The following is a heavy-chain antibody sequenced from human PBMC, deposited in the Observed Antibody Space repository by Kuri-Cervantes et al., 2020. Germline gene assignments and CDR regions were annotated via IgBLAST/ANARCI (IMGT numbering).Heavy chain of an antibody. CDR2: IYYSGST. CDR1: GGSISSNSYY. V-gene: IGHV4-39*07. CDR3: AREGGYSGYGYFDY. J-gene: IGHJ4*02. Sequence: SETLSLTCTVSGGSISSNSYYWGWIRQPPGKGLEWIGSIYYSGSTYYNPSLKSRVTISVDTSKNQFSLKLSSVTAADTAVYYCAREGGYSGYGYFDYWGQGTLVTVSS. D-gene: IGHD5-12*01.